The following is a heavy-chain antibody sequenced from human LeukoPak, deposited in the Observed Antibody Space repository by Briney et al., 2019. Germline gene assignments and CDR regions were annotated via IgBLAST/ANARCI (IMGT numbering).Heavy chain of an antibody. CDR2: ISGGGGTT. J-gene: IGHJ4*02. V-gene: IGHV3-23*01. CDR1: GFTFRNYA. D-gene: IGHD2-2*01. CDR3: AKTLGHCSSSSCYVYFDY. Sequence: GGSLRLSCAASGFTFRNYAMSWVRQAPGKRLEWVSGISGGGGTTYYADSVKGRFTISRDSSKNTLYLQMNSLRAEDTAVYYCAKTLGHCSSSSCYVYFDYWGQGALVTVSS.